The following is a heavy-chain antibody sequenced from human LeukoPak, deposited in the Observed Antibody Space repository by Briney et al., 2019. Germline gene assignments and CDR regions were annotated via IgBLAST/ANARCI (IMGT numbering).Heavy chain of an antibody. Sequence: ASVKVSCKASGYTFTGYYMHWVRQAPGQGLEWVGWINPNTGGTTSAQKFQGRVTMTRDTSISTAYMELSRLRSDDTAVYYCARVDVGFDYWGQGTLVTVSS. V-gene: IGHV1-2*02. CDR2: INPNTGGT. CDR1: GYTFTGYY. D-gene: IGHD1-26*01. J-gene: IGHJ4*02. CDR3: ARVDVGFDY.